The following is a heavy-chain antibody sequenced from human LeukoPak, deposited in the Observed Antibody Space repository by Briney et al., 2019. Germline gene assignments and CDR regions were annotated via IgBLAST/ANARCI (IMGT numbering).Heavy chain of an antibody. CDR1: GFTFSSYA. CDR2: ISGSGGST. CDR3: AKRGGGVSSSWYVINWFDP. D-gene: IGHD6-13*01. Sequence: GGSLRLSCAASGFTFSSYAMSWVRQAPGKGLEWASAISGSGGSTYYADSVKGRFTISRDNSKNTLYLQMNSLRAEDTAVYYCAKRGGGVSSSWYVINWFDPWGQGTLVTVSS. V-gene: IGHV3-23*01. J-gene: IGHJ5*02.